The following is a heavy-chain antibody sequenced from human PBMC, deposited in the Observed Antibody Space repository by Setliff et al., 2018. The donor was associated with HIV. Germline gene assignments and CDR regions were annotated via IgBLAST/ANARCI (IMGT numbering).Heavy chain of an antibody. D-gene: IGHD6-13*01. CDR2: IIPIFGTA. V-gene: IGHV1-69*05. Sequence: GASVKVSCKASGGTFSSYAISWVRQAPGQGLEWMGGIIPIFGTADYAQKFQGRVTITTDESTSTAYMELSSRRSEDTAEYYCSRGRGGAESYSSSWYDVDYWGQGTLVTVSS. CDR3: SRGRGGAESYSSSWYDVDY. CDR1: GGTFSSYA. J-gene: IGHJ4*02.